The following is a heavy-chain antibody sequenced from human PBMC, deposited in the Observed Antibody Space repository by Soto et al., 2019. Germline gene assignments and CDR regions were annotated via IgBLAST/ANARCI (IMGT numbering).Heavy chain of an antibody. Sequence: EVQLVESGGGLVKPGGSLRLSCAASGFTFSSYSMNWVRQAPGKGLEWVSSISSSSSYIYYADSMKGRFTISRDNAKNSLYLQMNSLRAEDTAVYYCARGSSWFNDYWGQGTLVTVSS. CDR2: ISSSSSYI. CDR3: ARGSSWFNDY. J-gene: IGHJ4*02. D-gene: IGHD6-13*01. CDR1: GFTFSSYS. V-gene: IGHV3-21*01.